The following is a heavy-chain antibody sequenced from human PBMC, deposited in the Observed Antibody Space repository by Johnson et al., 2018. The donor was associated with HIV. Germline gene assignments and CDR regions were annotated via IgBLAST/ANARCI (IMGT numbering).Heavy chain of an antibody. D-gene: IGHD2-15*01. CDR3: ARYCSGGSCYSADAFDI. V-gene: IGHV3-30*04. CDR1: GFTFSSYA. CDR2: ISYDGSNK. J-gene: IGHJ3*02. Sequence: QVQLVESGGGVVQPGRSMRLSCAASGFTFSSYAMHWVRQAPGKGLEWVAVISYDGSNKYYADSVKGRFTISRDNSKNTLYLQMNSLRAEDTAVYYCARYCSGGSCYSADAFDIWGQGTMVTVSS.